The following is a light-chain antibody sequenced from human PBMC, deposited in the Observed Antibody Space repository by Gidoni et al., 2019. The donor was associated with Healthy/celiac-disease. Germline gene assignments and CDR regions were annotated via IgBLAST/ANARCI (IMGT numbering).Light chain of an antibody. CDR2: AAS. V-gene: IGKV1-39*01. Sequence: DIQMTQSPSSLSASVGDRVTITCRASQSISSYLNWYQQKPGKAPKLLIYAASSLQSGVPSRFSGSGSGTDFTLTIRSLQPEDFATYYCQQSYSTGAFXPXTKVDIK. CDR1: QSISSY. J-gene: IGKJ3*01. CDR3: QQSYSTGA.